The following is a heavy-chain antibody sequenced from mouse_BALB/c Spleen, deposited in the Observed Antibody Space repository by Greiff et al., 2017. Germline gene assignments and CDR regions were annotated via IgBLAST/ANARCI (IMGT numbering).Heavy chain of an antibody. CDR2: ISSGGGST. CDR3: ARHYGNYFDY. J-gene: IGHJ2*01. CDR1: GFAFSSYD. Sequence: EVQLVESGGGLVKPGGSLKLSCAASGFAFSSYDMSWVRQTPEKRLEWVAYISSGGGSTYYPDTVKGRFTISRDNAKNTLYLQMSSLKSEDTAMYYCARHYGNYFDYWGQGTTLTVSS. D-gene: IGHD2-1*01. V-gene: IGHV5-12-1*01.